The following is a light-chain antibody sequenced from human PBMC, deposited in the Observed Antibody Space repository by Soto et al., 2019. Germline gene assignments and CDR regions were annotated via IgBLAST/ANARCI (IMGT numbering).Light chain of an antibody. J-gene: IGKJ2*01. Sequence: EVVMTQSLATLSVSPGDRATLSCRASQSVDTNVVWYQQKPGQPPRLLVHSASIRATGVPARFTGIGSGTDFTLTISGLQSDDFAIYYCQPYYNWPPYTVGQGTRLQIK. V-gene: IGKV3-15*01. CDR1: QSVDTN. CDR2: SAS. CDR3: QPYYNWPPYT.